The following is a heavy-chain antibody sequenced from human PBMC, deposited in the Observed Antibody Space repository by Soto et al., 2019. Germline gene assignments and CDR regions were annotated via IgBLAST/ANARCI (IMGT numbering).Heavy chain of an antibody. CDR2: INPNGGVT. V-gene: IGHV1-2*04. J-gene: IGHJ6*03. D-gene: IGHD5-12*01. Sequence: QVQLVQSGAEVRKPGASVTVSCRSSGDSFNDYYIHWVRQAPGQGFEWMGWINPNGGVTNYAQKFQGWVSMTRDTSIRTVYMELSRLRSDDTAVYYCARESGVATATLDYYYFYMDVWGTGTTVTVSS. CDR3: ARESGVATATLDYYYFYMDV. CDR1: GDSFNDYY.